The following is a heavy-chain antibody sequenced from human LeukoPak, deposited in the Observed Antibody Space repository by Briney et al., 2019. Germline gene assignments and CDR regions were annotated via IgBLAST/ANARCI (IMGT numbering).Heavy chain of an antibody. D-gene: IGHD2-8*01. V-gene: IGHV4-4*03. CDR1: GFSLSTSGM. J-gene: IGHJ4*02. CDR2: INHSGST. Sequence: SGPTLVNPPQTLTLTCTFSGFSLSTSGMCVSWIRQPPGKGLEWIGEINHSGSTNYNPSLKSRVTISVDTSKNQFSLKLSSVTAADTAVYYCARMIYPGTNDYWGQGTLVTVSS. CDR3: ARMIYPGTNDY.